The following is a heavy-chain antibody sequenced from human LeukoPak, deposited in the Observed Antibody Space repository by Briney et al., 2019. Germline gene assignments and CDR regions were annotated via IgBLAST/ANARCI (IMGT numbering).Heavy chain of an antibody. CDR3: ARGRYCSSTSCYMGQYYYYMDV. Sequence: SETLSLTCAVYGGSFSGYYWSWIRQPPGKGLEWIREINHSGSTNYNPSLKSRVTISVDTSKNQFSLKLSSVTAADTAVYYCARGRYCSSTSCYMGQYYYYMDVWGKGTTVTVSS. V-gene: IGHV4-34*01. CDR2: INHSGST. CDR1: GGSFSGYY. D-gene: IGHD2-2*02. J-gene: IGHJ6*03.